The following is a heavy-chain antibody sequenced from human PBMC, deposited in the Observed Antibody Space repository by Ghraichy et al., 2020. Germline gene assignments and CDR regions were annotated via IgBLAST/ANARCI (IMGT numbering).Heavy chain of an antibody. CDR3: ARGKWSGYLDY. D-gene: IGHD3-3*01. CDR2: IWYDGSNK. Sequence: RGSLRLSCAASGFTFSSYGMHWVRQAPGKGLEWVAVIWYDGSNKYYADSVKGRFTISRDNSKNTLYLQMNSLRAEDTAVYYCARGKWSGYLDYWGQGTLVTVSS. CDR1: GFTFSSYG. V-gene: IGHV3-33*08. J-gene: IGHJ4*02.